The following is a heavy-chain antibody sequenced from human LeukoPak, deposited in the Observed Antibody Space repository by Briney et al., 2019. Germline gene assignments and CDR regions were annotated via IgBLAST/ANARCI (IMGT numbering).Heavy chain of an antibody. Sequence: GGSLSLSCAASGVTVSSNYMSWVRQAAGKGRGWGSVIYTGGSTYYAASVKARFTISRDNSKNTLYLQMNSLIAEDTAVYYCASQYSSGWFDFDYWGQGTLVTVSS. J-gene: IGHJ4*02. V-gene: IGHV3-53*01. D-gene: IGHD6-19*01. CDR3: ASQYSSGWFDFDY. CDR1: GVTVSSNY. CDR2: IYTGGST.